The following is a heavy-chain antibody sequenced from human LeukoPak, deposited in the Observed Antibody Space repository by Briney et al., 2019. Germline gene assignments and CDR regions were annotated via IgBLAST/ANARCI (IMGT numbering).Heavy chain of an antibody. CDR3: ASAGLEEVGMGRHEC. Sequence: SETLSLTCTVSGGSISSYHWSWIRQPPGKGQEWIGSIYYSGSTNYNPSLKSRFSISVDTSKNQLSLKLSSENPAGPAMYYRASAGLEEVGMGRHECWGQGTLVTVS. D-gene: IGHD6-13*01. CDR1: GGSISSYH. V-gene: IGHV4-59*08. CDR2: IYYSGST. J-gene: IGHJ4*02.